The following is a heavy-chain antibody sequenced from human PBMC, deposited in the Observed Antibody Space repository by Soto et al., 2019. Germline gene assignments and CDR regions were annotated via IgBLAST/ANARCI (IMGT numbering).Heavy chain of an antibody. CDR3: ARAGRYDYIWGSTRDWFDP. Sequence: GGSLRLSCAASGFTFSSYWMSWVRQAPGKGLEWVANIKQDGSEKYYVDSVKGRFTISRDNAKNSLYLQMNSLRAEDTAAYYCARAGRYDYIWGSTRDWFDPWGQGTLVTVSS. CDR2: IKQDGSEK. V-gene: IGHV3-7*01. D-gene: IGHD3-16*01. J-gene: IGHJ5*02. CDR1: GFTFSSYW.